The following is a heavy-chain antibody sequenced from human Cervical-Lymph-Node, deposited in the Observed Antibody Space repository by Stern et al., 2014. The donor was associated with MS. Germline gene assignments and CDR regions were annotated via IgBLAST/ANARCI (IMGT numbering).Heavy chain of an antibody. CDR2: FDPDDAET. CDR3: VRYGDYVDAFDM. V-gene: IGHV1-24*01. D-gene: IGHD4-17*01. CDR1: GYSLTDLS. Sequence: VQLVESGAEVKKPGASVKVSCKVSGYSLTDLSMHWVRQPPGKGLEWMGGFDPDDAETIYAQQFQVRLTMTEDTSADTAYMELSSLRSEDTAVYYCVRYGDYVDAFDMWGQGTMVTVSS. J-gene: IGHJ3*02.